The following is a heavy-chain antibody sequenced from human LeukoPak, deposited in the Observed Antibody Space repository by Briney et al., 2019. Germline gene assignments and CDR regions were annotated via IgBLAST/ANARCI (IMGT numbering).Heavy chain of an antibody. CDR1: GFTFSSYW. CDR3: ARGDYGDCETGYYYYGMDV. J-gene: IGHJ6*02. V-gene: IGHV3-74*01. CDR2: INSDGSST. D-gene: IGHD4-17*01. Sequence: PGGSLRLSCAASGFTFSSYWMHWVRQAPGKGLVWVSRINSDGSSTSYADSVKGRFTISRDNAKNTLYLQMNSLRAEDTAVYYCARGDYGDCETGYYYYGMDVWGQGTTVTVSS.